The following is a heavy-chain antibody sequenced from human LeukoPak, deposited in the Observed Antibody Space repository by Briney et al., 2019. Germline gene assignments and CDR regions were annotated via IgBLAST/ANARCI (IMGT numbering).Heavy chain of an antibody. Sequence: PSETLSLTCAAYGGSFGGYYWSWIRQPPGKGLEWIGEINHSGSTNYNPSLKSRVTISVDTSKNQFSLKLSSVTAADTAVYYCARRRVMITFGGVMNDAFDIWGQGTMVTVSS. CDR2: INHSGST. CDR1: GGSFGGYY. D-gene: IGHD3-16*01. J-gene: IGHJ3*02. V-gene: IGHV4-34*01. CDR3: ARRRVMITFGGVMNDAFDI.